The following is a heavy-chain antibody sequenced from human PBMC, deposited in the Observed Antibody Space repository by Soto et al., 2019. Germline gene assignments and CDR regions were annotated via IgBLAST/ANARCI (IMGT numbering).Heavy chain of an antibody. CDR2: IYSGGST. V-gene: IGHV3-53*01. J-gene: IGHJ4*02. CDR1: GFTVSSNY. D-gene: IGHD3-22*01. Sequence: GGSLRLSCAASGFTVSSNYMSWVRQAPGKGLEWVSVIYSGGSTYYADSVKGRFTISRDNSKNTLYLQMNSLRAEDTAVYYCARGPTRLLQTQTPQTEIDYWGQGTLVTVSS. CDR3: ARGPTRLLQTQTPQTEIDY.